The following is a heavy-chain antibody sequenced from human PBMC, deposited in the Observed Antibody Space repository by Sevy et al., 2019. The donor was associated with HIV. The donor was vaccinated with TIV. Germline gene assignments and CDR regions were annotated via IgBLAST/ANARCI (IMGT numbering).Heavy chain of an antibody. CDR3: ASHYYDSTGYYFPLDY. CDR2: ISYDGNNK. D-gene: IGHD3-22*01. CDR1: GFTFSSYA. V-gene: IGHV3-30*04. Sequence: GESLKISCTASGFTFSSYAMYWVRQAPGKGLEWVAVISYDGNNKDYADSVKGRFTISRDNSKNTLYLQMNSLRAEDTAVYYCASHYYDSTGYYFPLDYWGQRTLVTVSS. J-gene: IGHJ4*02.